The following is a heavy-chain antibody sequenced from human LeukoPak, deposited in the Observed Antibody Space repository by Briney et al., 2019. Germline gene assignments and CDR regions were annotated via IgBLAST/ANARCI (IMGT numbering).Heavy chain of an antibody. CDR3: ATIPNSQTEPAEYFQH. J-gene: IGHJ1*01. CDR2: INPSGGST. V-gene: IGHV1-46*01. Sequence: ASVKVSCKASGYTFTSYYMHWVRQAPGQGLEWMGIINPSGGSTSYAQKFQGRVTMTRDMSISTAYMELSRLRSDDTAVYYCATIPNSQTEPAEYFQHWGQGTLVTVSS. CDR1: GYTFTSYY. D-gene: IGHD4-23*01.